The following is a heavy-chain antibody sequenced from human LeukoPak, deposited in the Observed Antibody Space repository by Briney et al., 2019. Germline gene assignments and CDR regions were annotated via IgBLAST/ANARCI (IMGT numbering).Heavy chain of an antibody. Sequence: GASVKVSCKASGYTFTSYDINWVRQATGQGLEWMGWMNPNSGNTGYAQKFQGRVTITRNTSISTAYMELSSLRSEDTAVYYCARASSGSYYYYYYYYMDVWGKGTTVTISS. CDR3: ARASSGSYYYYYYYYMDV. V-gene: IGHV1-8*03. CDR2: MNPNSGNT. CDR1: GYTFTSYD. D-gene: IGHD1-26*01. J-gene: IGHJ6*03.